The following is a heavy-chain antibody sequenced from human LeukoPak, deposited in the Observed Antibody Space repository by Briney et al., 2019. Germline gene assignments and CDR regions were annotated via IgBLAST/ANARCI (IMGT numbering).Heavy chain of an antibody. V-gene: IGHV1-18*01. CDR2: ISAYNDNT. Sequence: ASVKVSCKASGYTFTVYGITWVRQAPGQGLEWMGWISAYNDNTNYAQNLQDRVTMTTDASTSTVYIELRSLGSDDTAVYYCAREYRGSKRPSISWGQGTLVTVSS. D-gene: IGHD3-10*01. J-gene: IGHJ5*02. CDR1: GYTFTVYG. CDR3: AREYRGSKRPSIS.